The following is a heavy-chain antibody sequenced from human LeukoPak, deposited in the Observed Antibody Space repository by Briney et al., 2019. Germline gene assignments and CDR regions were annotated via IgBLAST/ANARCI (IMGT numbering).Heavy chain of an antibody. D-gene: IGHD2-2*01. CDR3: ARGLVVVPAARLLLYYYGMDV. J-gene: IGHJ6*02. V-gene: IGHV1-69*04. CDR1: GGTFSSYA. CDR2: IIPIFGIA. Sequence: SVKVSCKASGGTFSSYAISWVRQAPGQGLEWMGRIIPIFGIANYAQKFQGRVTITADKSTSTAYMELSSLRSEDTAVYYCARGLVVVPAARLLLYYYGMDVWGQGTTVTVSS.